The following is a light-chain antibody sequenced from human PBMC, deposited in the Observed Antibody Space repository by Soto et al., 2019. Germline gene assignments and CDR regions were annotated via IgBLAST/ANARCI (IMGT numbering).Light chain of an antibody. J-gene: IGKJ1*01. CDR1: QSVRSNY. V-gene: IGKV3-20*01. Sequence: EIVWTQSPGTLSLSPGERATLSCRASQSVRSNYLAWYQQQPGQAPRPLTYGASSRATGIPDRFSGSGAGTDFTLTISRLESADFAVYYCQQYGSSPWTFGQGTKVDIK. CDR3: QQYGSSPWT. CDR2: GAS.